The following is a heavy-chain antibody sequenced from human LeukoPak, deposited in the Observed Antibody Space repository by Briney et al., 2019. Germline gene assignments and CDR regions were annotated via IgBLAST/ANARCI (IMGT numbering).Heavy chain of an antibody. CDR2: IYYSGTT. J-gene: IGHJ4*02. CDR3: AGLKLGYYDTGGYYS. V-gene: IGHV4-39*01. D-gene: IGHD3-22*01. Sequence: SETLSLTCSVSGDSITSSSYHWGWIRQPQGKGLEWIGRIYYSGTTYYNPSLKSRVTISVDTSKNQFSLRLSSVTAADTAVYYCAGLKLGYYDTGGYYSWGQGTLVTVSS. CDR1: GDSITSSSYH.